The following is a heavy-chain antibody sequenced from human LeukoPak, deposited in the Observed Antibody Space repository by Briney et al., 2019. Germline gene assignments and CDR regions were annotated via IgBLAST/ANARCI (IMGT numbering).Heavy chain of an antibody. Sequence: GGSLRLSCAASGTTFDSHYMTWVRQTPEKGLEWVANINQDGSEKNYVDSVTGRFTISRDNARKSLYLQMNSLRAENTAVYYCASAAGWESASWGEGNLVTVSS. J-gene: IGHJ5*02. CDR1: GTTFDSHY. D-gene: IGHD1-26*01. CDR2: INQDGSEK. CDR3: ASAAGWESAS. V-gene: IGHV3-7*01.